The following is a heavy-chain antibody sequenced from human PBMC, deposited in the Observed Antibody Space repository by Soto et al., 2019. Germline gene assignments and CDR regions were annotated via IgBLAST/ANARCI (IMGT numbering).Heavy chain of an antibody. D-gene: IGHD1-7*01. J-gene: IGHJ3*02. CDR3: ARAGITTIPHAFDI. CDR2: IYTSGST. V-gene: IGHV4-4*07. CDR1: GGSISSYY. Sequence: SETLSLTCTVSGGSISSYYWSWIRQPAGKGLEWIGRIYTSGSTNYNPSLKSRVTMSVDTSKNQFSLKLSSVTAADTAVYYCARAGITTIPHAFDIWGQGTMVTVSS.